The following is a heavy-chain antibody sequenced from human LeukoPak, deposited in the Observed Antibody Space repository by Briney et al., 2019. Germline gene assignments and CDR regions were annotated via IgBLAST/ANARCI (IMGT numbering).Heavy chain of an antibody. CDR2: INHSGST. Sequence: PSETLSLTCAVYGGSFSGYYWSWIRQPPGKGREWIGEINHSGSTNYNPSLKSRVTISVDTSKNQFSLKLSSVTAADTAVYYCARGSPLWSSDYWGQGTLVTVSS. D-gene: IGHD3-10*01. J-gene: IGHJ4*02. CDR1: GGSFSGYY. V-gene: IGHV4-34*01. CDR3: ARGSPLWSSDY.